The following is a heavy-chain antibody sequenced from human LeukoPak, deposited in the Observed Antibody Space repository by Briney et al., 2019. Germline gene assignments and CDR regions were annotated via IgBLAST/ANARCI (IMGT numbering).Heavy chain of an antibody. CDR3: ARGQRAGREDY. Sequence: SQTLSLTCTVSGGSISSGGYYWSWIRQPPGKGLEWIGYIYYSGSTNYNPSLKSRVTISVDTSKNQFSLKLSSVTAADTAVYYCARGQRAGREDYWGQGTLVTVSS. D-gene: IGHD6-13*01. V-gene: IGHV4-61*08. J-gene: IGHJ4*02. CDR2: IYYSGST. CDR1: GGSISSGGYY.